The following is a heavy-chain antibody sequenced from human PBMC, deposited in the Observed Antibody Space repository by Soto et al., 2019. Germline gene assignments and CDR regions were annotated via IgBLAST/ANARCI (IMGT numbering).Heavy chain of an antibody. J-gene: IGHJ6*02. D-gene: IGHD3-10*01. Sequence: ASVKVSCKASGYTFTSYAMHWVRQAPGQRLEWMGWINAGNGNTKYSQKFQGRVTITRDTSAGTAYMELSSLRSEDTAVYYCARGTITMVRGVIIYYYYYGMDVWGQGTTVTVSS. CDR2: INAGNGNT. CDR1: GYTFTSYA. CDR3: ARGTITMVRGVIIYYYYYGMDV. V-gene: IGHV1-3*01.